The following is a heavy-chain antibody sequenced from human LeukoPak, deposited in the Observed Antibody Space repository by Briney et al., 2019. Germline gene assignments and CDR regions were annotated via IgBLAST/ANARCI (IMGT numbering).Heavy chain of an antibody. CDR1: GFTFSSYG. CDR2: IYSGGST. CDR3: ARDPQYYYGSGSYYLGYLVY. V-gene: IGHV3-NL1*01. J-gene: IGHJ4*02. Sequence: GGSLRLSCAASGFTFSSYGMHWVRQAPGQGLEWVSVIYSGGSTYYADSVKGRFTISRDNSKNTLYLQMNSLRAEDTAVYYCARDPQYYYGSGSYYLGYLVYWGQGTLVTVSS. D-gene: IGHD3-10*01.